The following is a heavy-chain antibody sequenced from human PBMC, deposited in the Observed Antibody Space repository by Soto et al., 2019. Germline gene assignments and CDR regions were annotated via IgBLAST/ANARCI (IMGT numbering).Heavy chain of an antibody. CDR2: IWYDGSNK. D-gene: IGHD3-3*01. Sequence: GGSLRLSCAASGFTFSSYGMHWVRQAPGKGLEWVAVIWYDGSNKYYADSVKGRFTISRDNSKNTLYLQMNSLRAEDTAVYYCARDPGFLEWLLYYFDYWGQGTLVTVS. CDR3: ARDPGFLEWLLYYFDY. J-gene: IGHJ4*02. CDR1: GFTFSSYG. V-gene: IGHV3-33*01.